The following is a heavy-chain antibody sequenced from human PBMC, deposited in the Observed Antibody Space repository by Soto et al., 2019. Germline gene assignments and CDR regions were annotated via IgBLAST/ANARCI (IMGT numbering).Heavy chain of an antibody. Sequence: ASVKVSCKASGYTFTSYDINWVRQATGQGLEWMGWMNHNSGNTGYAQKFQGRVTMTRNTSISTAYMELSSLRSEDTALYYCARGGDCSSPSCYWYGDYWGQGTLVTVSS. V-gene: IGHV1-8*01. D-gene: IGHD2-2*01. CDR1: GYTFTSYD. CDR2: MNHNSGNT. J-gene: IGHJ4*02. CDR3: ARGGDCSSPSCYWYGDY.